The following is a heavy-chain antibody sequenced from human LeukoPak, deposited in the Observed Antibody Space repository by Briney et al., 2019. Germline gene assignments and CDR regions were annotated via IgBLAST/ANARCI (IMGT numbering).Heavy chain of an antibody. CDR2: IYYSGST. V-gene: IGHV4-59*08. J-gene: IGHJ3*02. CDR3: ARRTITMVRGGEVYAFDI. D-gene: IGHD3-10*01. CDR1: GGSISSYY. Sequence: SETLSLTCTVSGGSISSYYWSWIRQPPGKGLEWVGYIYYSGSTNYNPSLKSRVTISVDTSKNQFSLKLSSVTAADTAVYYCARRTITMVRGGEVYAFDIWGQGTMVTVSS.